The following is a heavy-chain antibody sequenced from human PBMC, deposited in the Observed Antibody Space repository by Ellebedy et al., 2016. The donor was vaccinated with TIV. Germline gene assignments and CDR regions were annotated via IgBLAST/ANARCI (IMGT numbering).Heavy chain of an antibody. CDR3: ARRRYSSGWYNWFDP. Sequence: MPSETLSLTCTVSGGSISSSSYYWGWIRQPPGKGLEWIGSIYYSGSTYYNPSLKSRVTISVDTSKNQFSLKLISVTAADTAVYYCARRRYSSGWYNWFDPWGQGTLVTVSS. V-gene: IGHV4-39*01. CDR2: IYYSGST. CDR1: GGSISSSSYY. J-gene: IGHJ5*02. D-gene: IGHD6-19*01.